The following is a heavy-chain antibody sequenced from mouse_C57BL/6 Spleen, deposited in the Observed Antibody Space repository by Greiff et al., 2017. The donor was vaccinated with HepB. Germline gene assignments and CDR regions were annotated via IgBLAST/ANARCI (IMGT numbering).Heavy chain of an antibody. CDR1: GYTFTSYW. V-gene: IGHV1-53*01. Sequence: QVHVKQPGTELVKPGASVKLSCKASGYTFTSYWMHWVKQRPGQGLEWIGNINPSNGGTNYNEKFKSKATLTVDKSSSTAYMQLSSLTSEDSAVYYCARGNYGSSWYFDVWGTGTTVTVSS. D-gene: IGHD1-1*01. CDR3: ARGNYGSSWYFDV. CDR2: INPSNGGT. J-gene: IGHJ1*03.